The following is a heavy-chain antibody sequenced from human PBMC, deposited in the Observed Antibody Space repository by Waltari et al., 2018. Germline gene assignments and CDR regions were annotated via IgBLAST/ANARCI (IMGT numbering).Heavy chain of an antibody. CDR2: VNGYNGDT. V-gene: IGHV1-18*01. D-gene: IGHD3-16*01. J-gene: IGHJ3*01. CDR1: GFTFTSNA. Sequence: QVQLVQSGGEVKKPGASVKVSCKTSGFTFTSNAISWVRQAPGQGLEWMGWVNGYNGDTNYAEKLQGRLTGTTDSSTSTAYMELRSLRSDDTAVYFCAGGVIGGGFDVWGQGTMVTVSS. CDR3: AGGVIGGGFDV.